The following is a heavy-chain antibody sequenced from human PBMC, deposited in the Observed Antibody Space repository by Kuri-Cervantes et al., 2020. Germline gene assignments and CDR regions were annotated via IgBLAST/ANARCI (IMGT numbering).Heavy chain of an antibody. J-gene: IGHJ4*02. D-gene: IGHD3-22*01. CDR2: INHRGST. CDR1: GGSFSGYF. Sequence: SETLSLTCAVYGGSFSGYFWSWIRQPPGKGLEWIGEINHRGSTTYNASLKSRVTISLDTSKNQFSLKLSSVTAADTAVYYCARGKVVISPFDYWGQGTLVTVSS. V-gene: IGHV4-34*01. CDR3: ARGKVVISPFDY.